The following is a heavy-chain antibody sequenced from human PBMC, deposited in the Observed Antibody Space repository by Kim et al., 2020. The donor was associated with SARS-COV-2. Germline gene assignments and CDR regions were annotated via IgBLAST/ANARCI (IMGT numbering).Heavy chain of an antibody. CDR3: ATEWIGSGSLDP. Sequence: ASVKVSCKVSGYTLTELSMHWVRQAPGKGLEWMGGFDPEDGETIYAQKFHGRVTMTEDTSTDTAYMELSSLRSEDTAVYYCATEWIGSGSLDPWGQGTLVTVSS. CDR2: FDPEDGET. V-gene: IGHV1-24*01. CDR1: GYTLTELS. D-gene: IGHD1-26*01. J-gene: IGHJ5*02.